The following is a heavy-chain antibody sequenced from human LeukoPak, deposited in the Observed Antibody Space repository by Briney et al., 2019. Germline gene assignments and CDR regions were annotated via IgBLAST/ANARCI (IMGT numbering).Heavy chain of an antibody. CDR2: IKQGGSQK. D-gene: IGHD6-13*01. CDR1: GFTFSRYW. J-gene: IGHJ4*02. Sequence: GGSLRLSCAASGFTFSRYWMSWVRQAPGKGLEWVANIKQGGSQKSYVDSVKGRFTISRDNANNLLYLQMNSLRAEDTAVYYCARRGIGAAAGDYWGQGTLVTVSS. CDR3: ARRGIGAAAGDY. V-gene: IGHV3-7*01.